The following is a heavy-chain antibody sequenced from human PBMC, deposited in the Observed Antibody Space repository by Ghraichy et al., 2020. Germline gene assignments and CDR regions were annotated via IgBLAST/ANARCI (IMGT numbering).Heavy chain of an antibody. J-gene: IGHJ5*02. Sequence: GGSLRLSCAASGFTFSSYSMNWVRQAPGKGLEWVSSISSSSSYIYYADSVKGRFTISRDNAKNSLYLQMNSLRAEDTAVYYCARGDIVVVPAAHSFDPWGQGTLVTVSS. D-gene: IGHD2-2*01. V-gene: IGHV3-21*01. CDR1: GFTFSSYS. CDR3: ARGDIVVVPAAHSFDP. CDR2: ISSSSSYI.